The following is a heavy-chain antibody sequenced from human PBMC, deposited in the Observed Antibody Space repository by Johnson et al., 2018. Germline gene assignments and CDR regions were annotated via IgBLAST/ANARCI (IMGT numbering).Heavy chain of an antibody. CDR2: IGPVGDT. CDR3: ARGPGRNWNYAGGSAFDI. V-gene: IGHV3-13*01. J-gene: IGHJ3*02. D-gene: IGHD1-7*01. CDR1: GFIFGSYD. Sequence: VQLVQSGGGVVQPGRSLRLPCAASGFIFGSYDMHWVRQPPGKGLEWVSAIGPVGDTYYPGYVKGRFTISRENATNSLYLQMNSMRDGDTAVYYGARGPGRNWNYAGGSAFDIWGQGTMVTVSS.